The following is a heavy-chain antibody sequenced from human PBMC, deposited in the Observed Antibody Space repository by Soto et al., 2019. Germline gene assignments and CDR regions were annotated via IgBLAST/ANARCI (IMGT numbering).Heavy chain of an antibody. V-gene: IGHV4-39*02. J-gene: IGHJ4*02. CDR3: ARRVAAVTTSLLDY. Sequence: QRERQESGPGLVKLTENLSLTCTVSGGSISSSSCYWGWIREPPGKGLEWIGSIYYSGSTYYNPSLKSRVTISVDTSKNHFSLKLSPVTAADTAVYYCARRVAAVTTSLLDYWGQGTLVTVSS. D-gene: IGHD4-17*01. CDR2: IYYSGST. CDR1: GGSISSSSCY.